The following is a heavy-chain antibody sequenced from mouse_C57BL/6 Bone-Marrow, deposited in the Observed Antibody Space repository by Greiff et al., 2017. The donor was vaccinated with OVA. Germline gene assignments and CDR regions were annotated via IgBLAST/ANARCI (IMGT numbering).Heavy chain of an antibody. CDR2: IYPGSGNT. V-gene: IGHV1-76*01. CDR1: GYTFTDYY. CDR3: ARSLYGNYEGFDY. D-gene: IGHD2-1*01. Sequence: VQLVESGAELVRPGASVKLSCKASGYTFTDYYINWVKQRPGQGLEWIARIYPGSGNTYYNEKFKGKATLTAEKSSSTAYMQLSSLTSEDSAVYFCARSLYGNYEGFDYWGQGTTLTVSS. J-gene: IGHJ2*01.